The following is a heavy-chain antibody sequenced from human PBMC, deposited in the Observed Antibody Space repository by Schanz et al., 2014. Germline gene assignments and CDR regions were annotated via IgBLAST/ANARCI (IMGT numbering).Heavy chain of an antibody. CDR1: GFTFSSYG. Sequence: QAQLVESGGGVVQPGRSLRLSCAASGFTFSSYGMHWVRQAPGKGLEWVAVIWYDGSNKYYADSVKGRFTISRDNSKNTLFLQMNSLRAEDTAVYYCARDHTTESYYSAGPPIDYWGQGTLLTVSS. J-gene: IGHJ4*02. CDR3: ARDHTTESYYSAGPPIDY. CDR2: IWYDGSNK. V-gene: IGHV3-33*01. D-gene: IGHD1-26*01.